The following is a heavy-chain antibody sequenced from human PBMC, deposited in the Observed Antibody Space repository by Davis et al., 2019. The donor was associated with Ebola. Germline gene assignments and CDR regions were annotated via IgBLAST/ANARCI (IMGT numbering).Heavy chain of an antibody. CDR1: GFTFSAYD. Sequence: PGGSLRLSCAASGFTFSAYDMSWIRHAPGKGLEWVSYISSHGDTIYYRDSVRGRFTISRDNAKNSLYLQMNGLRAEDSAGYYCARDFEYAWGTYRPYYQGMDVWGKGTTVTVSS. D-gene: IGHD3-16*02. CDR2: ISSHGDTI. J-gene: IGHJ6*04. V-gene: IGHV3-11*01. CDR3: ARDFEYAWGTYRPYYQGMDV.